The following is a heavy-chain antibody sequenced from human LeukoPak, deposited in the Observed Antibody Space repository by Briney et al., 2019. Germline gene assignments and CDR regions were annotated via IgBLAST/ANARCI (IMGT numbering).Heavy chain of an antibody. J-gene: IGHJ5*02. CDR3: ARDCGGDCRTFDP. V-gene: IGHV1-2*02. D-gene: IGHD2-21*02. CDR1: GYTFTSYD. CDR2: INPNSGGT. Sequence: ASVKVSCKASGYTFTSYDINWVRQAPGQGLEWMGWINPNSGGTNYAQKFQGRVTMTRDTSISTAYMELSRLRSDDTAVYYCARDCGGDCRTFDPWGQGTLVTVSS.